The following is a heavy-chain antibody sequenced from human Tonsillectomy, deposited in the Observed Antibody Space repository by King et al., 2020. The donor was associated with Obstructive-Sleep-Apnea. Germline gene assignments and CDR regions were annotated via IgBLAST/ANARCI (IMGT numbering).Heavy chain of an antibody. CDR2: IVYDGNNQ. D-gene: IGHD1-26*01. Sequence: VQLVESGGGVVQPGRSLRLSCAASGFTFSTYSMHLVRQAPGKGLEWVAVIVYDGNNQYYADSVKGRFTISRDNSKNTLFLQMNSLRSGDTAVYYCAREDRVGATYFLDYWGQGTLVTVSS. J-gene: IGHJ4*02. V-gene: IGHV3-30-3*01. CDR1: GFTFSTYS. CDR3: AREDRVGATYFLDY.